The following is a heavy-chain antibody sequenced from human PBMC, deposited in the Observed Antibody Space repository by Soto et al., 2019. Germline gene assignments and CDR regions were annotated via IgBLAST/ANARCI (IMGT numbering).Heavy chain of an antibody. V-gene: IGHV2-5*02. CDR2: IYWDDDK. CDR1: AFSLSTSEVG. Sequence: QITLRESGPTLVKPTQTLTLTCTFSAFSLSTSEVGVAWIRQPPGKALEWLALIYWDDDKRYSPSLKSRLTITKDTSKNQVVLTMTNMDPGDTATYYCAHKGGRGAGMDVWGQGTTVTVSS. CDR3: AHKGGRGAGMDV. D-gene: IGHD2-15*01. J-gene: IGHJ6*02.